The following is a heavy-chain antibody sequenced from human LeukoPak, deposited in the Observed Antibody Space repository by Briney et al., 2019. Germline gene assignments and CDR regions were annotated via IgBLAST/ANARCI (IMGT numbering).Heavy chain of an antibody. D-gene: IGHD4-23*01. CDR2: INPSGGST. Sequence: GASVKVSCKSSGYTFTSYYMHWVRQAPGQGLEWMGIINPSGGSTSYAQKFQGRVTMTRDTSTSTAYMELNSLRSEHTAVYYCARKYAGNSVSARRLFYSDYWGQGTLVTVSS. V-gene: IGHV1-46*01. J-gene: IGHJ4*02. CDR3: ARKYAGNSVSARRLFYSDY. CDR1: GYTFTSYY.